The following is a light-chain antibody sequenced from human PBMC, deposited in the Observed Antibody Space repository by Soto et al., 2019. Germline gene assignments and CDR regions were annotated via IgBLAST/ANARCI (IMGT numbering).Light chain of an antibody. Sequence: DIQMTQSPSTLSASVGDRVTIPCRASQSISSWLAWYQQKPGKAPKLLMYKASTLESGVPSRFSGSGSGTECTLTIRSLQPDDFATYYCQQYNSFPYTFGQGTRLEMK. J-gene: IGKJ2*01. CDR1: QSISSW. CDR3: QQYNSFPYT. V-gene: IGKV1-5*03. CDR2: KAS.